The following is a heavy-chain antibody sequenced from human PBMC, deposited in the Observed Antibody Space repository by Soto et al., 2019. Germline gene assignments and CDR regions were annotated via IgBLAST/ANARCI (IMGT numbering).Heavy chain of an antibody. V-gene: IGHV1-69*12. CDR3: ARSPRYCISTSCYYYYYGMDV. J-gene: IGHJ6*02. D-gene: IGHD2-2*01. CDR1: GGTFSSYA. CDR2: IIPIFGTA. Sequence: QVQLVQSGAEVKKPGSSVKVSCKASGGTFSSYAISWVRQAPGQGLEWMGGIIPIFGTANYAQKFQGRVTITADESTSTASLELSSLRSEDTDVYYCARSPRYCISTSCYYYYYGMDVWGQGTTVTVSS.